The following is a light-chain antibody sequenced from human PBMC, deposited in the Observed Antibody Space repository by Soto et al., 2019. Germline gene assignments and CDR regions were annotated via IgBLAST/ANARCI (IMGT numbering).Light chain of an antibody. CDR2: GAS. CDR3: QQYGSSGT. CDR1: QSFSSTY. Sequence: EVVLTQSPGTLSLSPGERATLSCRASQSFSSTYLAWYQQKPGQAPRLLIYGASIRATGIPDRFSGSGSGTDFALTISRLEPEDFAVYYCQQYGSSGTFGQGTKVDI. J-gene: IGKJ1*01. V-gene: IGKV3-20*01.